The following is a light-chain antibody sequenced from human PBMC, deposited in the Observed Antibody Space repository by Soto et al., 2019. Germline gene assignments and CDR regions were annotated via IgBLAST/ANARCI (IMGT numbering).Light chain of an antibody. CDR3: QQYNNWPMWT. CDR1: QGVSSH. J-gene: IGKJ1*01. Sequence: EIVMTQSPATLSVSPGDIVTLSCRASQGVSSHLAWFQQKPGQAPRLLIYGASTRATGIPARFSGSGSGTEFTLTISSLQSEDFAVYYCQQYNNWPMWTFGQGTKVDIK. CDR2: GAS. V-gene: IGKV3-15*01.